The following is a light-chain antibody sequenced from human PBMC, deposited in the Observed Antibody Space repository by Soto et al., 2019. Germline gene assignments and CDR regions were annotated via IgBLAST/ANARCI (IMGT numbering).Light chain of an antibody. Sequence: IQLTQSPSPLSASVGDRVTITCRASQGISSYLAWYQQKPGKAPKLLIYAASTLQSGVPSRFSGGGSGTDFTLTISSLQPEDFATYYCQQLNSYPRTFGQGTKLEIK. CDR1: QGISSY. J-gene: IGKJ2*01. CDR2: AAS. CDR3: QQLNSYPRT. V-gene: IGKV1-9*01.